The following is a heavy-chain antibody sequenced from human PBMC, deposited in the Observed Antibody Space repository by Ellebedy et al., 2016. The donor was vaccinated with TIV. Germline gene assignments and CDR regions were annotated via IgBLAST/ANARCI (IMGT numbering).Heavy chain of an antibody. CDR2: IRNRANNYMT. D-gene: IGHD6-13*01. CDR3: CREELYTSKYYGWLDP. CDR1: GFTFSDHN. Sequence: GESLKISXAASGFTFSDHNMQWVRQAPGKGLEWVGRIRNRANNYMTEYAASVKGRFTISRDDSKNSLYLQMNSLKTEDTAVYYCCREELYTSKYYGWLDPWGQGTLVTVSS. V-gene: IGHV3-72*01. J-gene: IGHJ5*02.